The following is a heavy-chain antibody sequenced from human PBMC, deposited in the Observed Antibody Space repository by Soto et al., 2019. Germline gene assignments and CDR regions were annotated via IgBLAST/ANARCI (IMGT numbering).Heavy chain of an antibody. Sequence: VASVKVSCKASGYTFTSYDINWVRQATGQGLEWMGWMNPNSGNTGYAQKFQGRVTMTRDTSISTAYMELSSLRSEDTAVYYCATLVPAAAIPGHYWGQGTLVTVSS. CDR1: GYTFTSYD. CDR3: ATLVPAAAIPGHY. J-gene: IGHJ4*02. D-gene: IGHD2-2*01. V-gene: IGHV1-8*01. CDR2: MNPNSGNT.